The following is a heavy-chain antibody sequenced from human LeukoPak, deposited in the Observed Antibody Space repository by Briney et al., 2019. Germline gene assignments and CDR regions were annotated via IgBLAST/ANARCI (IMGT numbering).Heavy chain of an antibody. CDR1: GDPISDYC. CDR2: IYGNGST. D-gene: IGHD3-16*01. V-gene: IGHV4-4*07. CDR3: ARVGEWLFDIDV. J-gene: IGHJ6*03. Sequence: SETLSLTCTVSGDPISDYCWTWIRQPAGKGLEWISRIYGNGSTNYNPSLKSRVAMSIDTSKMQFSLKLRSVTAADTAVYYCARVGEWLFDIDVWGKGTTVIVSS.